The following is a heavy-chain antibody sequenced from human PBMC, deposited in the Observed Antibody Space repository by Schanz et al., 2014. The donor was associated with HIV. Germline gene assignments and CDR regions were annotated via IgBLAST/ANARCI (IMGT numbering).Heavy chain of an antibody. Sequence: EEEIVESGGGLIQPGGSLRLSCAVSGFNVRSSFLNWVRQAPGKGLEWVSAISGSGGSTYYADSVKGRFTISRDNSKNTLYLQMKSLRAEDTGIYYCAKDHLPYGVDSWGQGTLVTVSS. CDR3: AKDHLPYGVDS. CDR1: GFNVRSSF. D-gene: IGHD2-21*01. CDR2: ISGSGGST. V-gene: IGHV3-23*04. J-gene: IGHJ4*02.